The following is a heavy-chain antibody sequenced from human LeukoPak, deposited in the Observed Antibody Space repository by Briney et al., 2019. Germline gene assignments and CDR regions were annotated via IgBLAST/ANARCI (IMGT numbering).Heavy chain of an antibody. V-gene: IGHV3-7*02. Sequence: GGSLRLSCAVSGFTVSSNYMSWVRQSPGRGLEWVADIKQDGGEKYYLDSVKGRFTISRDNAKTSLYLQMNSLRADDTAVYYCARVLGIVGGWGQGTLVTVSS. D-gene: IGHD1-26*01. CDR3: ARVLGIVGG. J-gene: IGHJ4*02. CDR1: GFTVSSNY. CDR2: IKQDGGEK.